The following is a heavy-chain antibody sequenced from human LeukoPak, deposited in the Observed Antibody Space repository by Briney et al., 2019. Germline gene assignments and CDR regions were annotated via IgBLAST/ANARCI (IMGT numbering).Heavy chain of an antibody. D-gene: IGHD2-2*01. V-gene: IGHV3-23*01. CDR3: AKFSRSYCSSTRCSKYFDY. Sequence: GGSLRLSCEASGFTFSSSAMTWVRQAPGKGLEWVSSISIDVDKTYYADSVKGRVTISRGNSKTTLYLQMNSLRAEDTAVYYCAKFSRSYCSSTRCSKYFDYWGQGTLVTVSS. CDR1: GFTFSSSA. CDR2: ISIDVDKT. J-gene: IGHJ4*02.